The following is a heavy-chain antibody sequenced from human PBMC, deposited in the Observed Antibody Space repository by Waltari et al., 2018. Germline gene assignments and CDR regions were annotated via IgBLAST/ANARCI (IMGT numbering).Heavy chain of an antibody. CDR1: GDSVSNNYW. Sequence: QLQLQQSGPGLVKPSESLLLSCAVSGDSVSNNYWWSWVRQPPGKGLEWIGQIHGTGKTNYNPSLESRVTVSMDTSNNKFSLRVTPPTAADTAVYFCARDRGRGLYLDSWGQGTLVTVS. CDR3: ARDRGRGLYLDS. V-gene: IGHV4-4*02. D-gene: IGHD1-26*01. CDR2: IHGTGKT. J-gene: IGHJ4*02.